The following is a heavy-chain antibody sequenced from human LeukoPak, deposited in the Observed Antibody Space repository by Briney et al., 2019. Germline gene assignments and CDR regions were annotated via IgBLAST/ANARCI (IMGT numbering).Heavy chain of an antibody. D-gene: IGHD1-20*01. Sequence: SETLSLTCTVSGDSMSSYYWGRIRQTPGKGLEWIGDIYYSGSTNYNPSLKSRVIILADTSKNQFSLRLSSVTAADTAVYYCARDRGITGNLGWFDPWGQGTLVTVSS. J-gene: IGHJ5*02. V-gene: IGHV4-59*01. CDR1: GDSMSSYY. CDR2: IYYSGST. CDR3: ARDRGITGNLGWFDP.